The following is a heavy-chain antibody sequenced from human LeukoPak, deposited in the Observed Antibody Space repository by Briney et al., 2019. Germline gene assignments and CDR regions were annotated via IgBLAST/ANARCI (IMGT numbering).Heavy chain of an antibody. CDR1: GYSFTNYW. Sequence: GESLKISCKGSGYSFTNYWIDWVRQMPGKGLEWMGIIYPGDSDTRYSPSFQGQVTISADKSISTAYLQWSSPKASDTAMYYCARQTTVTTSPDYWGQGTLVTVSS. CDR2: IYPGDSDT. J-gene: IGHJ4*02. CDR3: ARQTTVTTSPDY. V-gene: IGHV5-51*01. D-gene: IGHD4-17*01.